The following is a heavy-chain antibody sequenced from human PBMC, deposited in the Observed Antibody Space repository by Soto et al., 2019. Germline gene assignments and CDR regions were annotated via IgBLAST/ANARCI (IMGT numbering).Heavy chain of an antibody. D-gene: IGHD2-15*01. CDR2: IYSGGST. CDR1: GFTVSSNY. V-gene: IGHV3-53*04. J-gene: IGHJ3*02. Sequence: EVQLVESGGGLVQPGGSLRLSCAASGFTVSSNYMSWVRQAPGKGLEWVSVIYSGGSTYYADSVKGRFTISRHNSKNTLYLQMNRLRAEDTAVYYCARDARYCSGGSCYFDAFDIWGQGTMVTVSS. CDR3: ARDARYCSGGSCYFDAFDI.